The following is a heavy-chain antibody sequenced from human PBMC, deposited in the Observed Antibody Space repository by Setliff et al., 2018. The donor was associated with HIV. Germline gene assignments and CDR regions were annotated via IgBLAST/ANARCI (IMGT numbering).Heavy chain of an antibody. CDR2: INYNNGDT. CDR1: GYIFSGYY. V-gene: IGHV1-2*02. D-gene: IGHD3-16*02. CDR3: ALANIVSTARWNH. J-gene: IGHJ5*02. Sequence: ASVKVSCKTSGYIFSGYYLHWLRRAPGQGLEWMGWINYNNGDTQYADEFQGRVTMTKDTSTSTVYVDLNRLTSDDTAVYYCALANIVSTARWNHWGRGTLVTVCS.